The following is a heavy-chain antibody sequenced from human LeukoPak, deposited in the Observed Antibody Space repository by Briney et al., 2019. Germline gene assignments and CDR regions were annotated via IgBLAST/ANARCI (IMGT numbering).Heavy chain of an antibody. D-gene: IGHD6-13*01. J-gene: IGHJ1*01. V-gene: IGHV3-23*01. CDR2: TSGSGVDT. CDR1: GFTFRSYA. CDR3: VKGGGIAAAGTSGYFQH. Sequence: GGSLRLSCVASGFTFRSYALNWVRQAPGKGLEWVSGTSGSGVDTYYADSVKGRFTISRDNSKNMVYLQMDSLRVEDTAVYYCVKGGGIAAAGTSGYFQHWGQGTLVTVSS.